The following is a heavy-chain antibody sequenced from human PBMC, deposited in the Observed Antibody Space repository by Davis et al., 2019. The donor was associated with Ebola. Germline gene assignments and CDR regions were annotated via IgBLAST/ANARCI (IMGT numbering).Heavy chain of an antibody. CDR1: GFTFSSYS. V-gene: IGHV3-21*04. CDR3: AKAPSGWYWFDP. J-gene: IGHJ5*02. Sequence: GESLKISCAASGFTFSSYSMNWVRQAPGKGLEWVSSISSSSSYIYYADSVKGRFTISRDNAKNSLYLQMNSLRAEDTAVYYCAKAPSGWYWFDPWGQGTLVTVSS. CDR2: ISSSSSYI. D-gene: IGHD6-19*01.